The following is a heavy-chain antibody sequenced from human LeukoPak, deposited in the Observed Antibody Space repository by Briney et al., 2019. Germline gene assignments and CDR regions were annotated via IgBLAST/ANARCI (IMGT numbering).Heavy chain of an antibody. J-gene: IGHJ4*02. CDR2: ISAYNGNT. Sequence: ASVKVSCKAPGYTFTSYGISWVRQAPGQGLEWMGWISAYNGNTNYAQKLQGRVTMTTDTSTSTAYMELRSLRSDDTAVYYCARFSITGTTTDYWGREPWSPSLQ. CDR1: GYTFTSYG. V-gene: IGHV1-18*01. CDR3: ARFSITGTTTDY. D-gene: IGHD1-7*01.